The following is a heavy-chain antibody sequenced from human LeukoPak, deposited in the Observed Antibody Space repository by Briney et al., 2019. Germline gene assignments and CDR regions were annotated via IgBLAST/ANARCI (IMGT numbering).Heavy chain of an antibody. D-gene: IGHD6-13*01. Sequence: GGSLRLSCAASGFTFSSYSMHWVRQAPGKGLEWVAVVSYDGSNKYYADSVKGRFTISRDNSKNTLYLQMNSLRAEDTAVHYCAKDKGQQQLPKGEFDPWGQGTLVTVSS. CDR3: AKDKGQQQLPKGEFDP. CDR1: GFTFSSYS. CDR2: VSYDGSNK. J-gene: IGHJ5*02. V-gene: IGHV3-30*18.